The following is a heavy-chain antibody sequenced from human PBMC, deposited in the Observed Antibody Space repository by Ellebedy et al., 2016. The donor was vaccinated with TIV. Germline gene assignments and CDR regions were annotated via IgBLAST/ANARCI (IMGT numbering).Heavy chain of an antibody. Sequence: GESLKIFCVVSGVIFSGSYMSWIRQAPGKGLEWISYISPSSDAIYYADSVKGRFTISRDNARNSLSLQMSSLSAEDTAIYYCTRDYERLHFDYWGQGTLVTVSS. D-gene: IGHD6-25*01. J-gene: IGHJ4*02. CDR2: ISPSSDAI. CDR3: TRDYERLHFDY. CDR1: GVIFSGSY. V-gene: IGHV3-11*01.